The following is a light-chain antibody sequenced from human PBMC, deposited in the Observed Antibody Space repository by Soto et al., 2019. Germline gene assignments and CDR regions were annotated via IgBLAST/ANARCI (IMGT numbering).Light chain of an antibody. J-gene: IGKJ1*01. Sequence: IGLTQSPATLSLSPGESATLPCSASQNIGGKYLAWYQQKPGQAPSLLIYDISTRASGIPDRFSGSGSGTDFTLTISSLEPEDFAVYYCQQYDSSPLTFGLGTKVDIK. CDR3: QQYDSSPLT. CDR2: DIS. V-gene: IGKV3-20*01. CDR1: QNIGGKY.